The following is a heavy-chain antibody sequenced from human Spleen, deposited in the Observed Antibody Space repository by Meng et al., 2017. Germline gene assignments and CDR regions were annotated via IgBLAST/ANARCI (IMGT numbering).Heavy chain of an antibody. Sequence: VQLQQWGAGLLKPSEPLSLTCAVYGGSFSGYYWSWIRQSPGKGLEWIGEINHSGSTNYHPSLKSRVTISVDTSKNQFSLKLSSVTAADTAVYYCARGGSTVTNWFDPWGQGTLVTVSS. CDR3: ARGGSTVTNWFDP. V-gene: IGHV4-34*01. J-gene: IGHJ5*02. D-gene: IGHD4-17*01. CDR1: GGSFSGYY. CDR2: INHSGST.